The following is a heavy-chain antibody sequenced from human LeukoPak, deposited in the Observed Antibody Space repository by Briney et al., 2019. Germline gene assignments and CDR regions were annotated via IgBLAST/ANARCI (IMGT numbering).Heavy chain of an antibody. Sequence: SETLSLTCTVSGGSISSDYWNWIRQPPGKGLEWVGYINSGGTSNYNPSLGSRVTMSVNTSKNQFNLRLSSVTAADTAVYYCARLPSDYMDVWGKGTTVTVSS. CDR3: ARLPSDYMDV. CDR2: INSGGTS. J-gene: IGHJ6*03. V-gene: IGHV4-4*09. CDR1: GGSISSDY.